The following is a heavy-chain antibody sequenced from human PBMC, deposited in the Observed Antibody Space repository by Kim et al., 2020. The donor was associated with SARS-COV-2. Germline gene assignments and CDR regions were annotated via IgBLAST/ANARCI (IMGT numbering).Heavy chain of an antibody. D-gene: IGHD2-2*01. J-gene: IGHJ6*02. Sequence: ASVKVSCKASGYTFTSYAMNWVRQAPGQGLEWMGWINTNTGNPTYAQGFTGRFVFSLDTSVSTAYLQISSLKAEDTAVYYCARGGYCTSTSCYASVVDYYYGRDVWGQGTTVTVSS. CDR3: ARGGYCTSTSCYASVVDYYYGRDV. V-gene: IGHV7-4-1*02. CDR2: INTNTGNP. CDR1: GYTFTSYA.